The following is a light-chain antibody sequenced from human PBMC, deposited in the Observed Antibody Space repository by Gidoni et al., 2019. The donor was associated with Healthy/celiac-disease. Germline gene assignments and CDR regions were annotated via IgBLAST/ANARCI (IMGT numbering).Light chain of an antibody. Sequence: DIQMTQSPSSLSASVGDRVTITCQASQDISNYLNWSRQKPGKAPKLLIYDASNLETGVPSRFSGSGSGTDFTFTISSLQPEDIATYYCQQYDNLPPLTFGGGTKVEIK. CDR1: QDISNY. J-gene: IGKJ4*01. V-gene: IGKV1-33*01. CDR2: DAS. CDR3: QQYDNLPPLT.